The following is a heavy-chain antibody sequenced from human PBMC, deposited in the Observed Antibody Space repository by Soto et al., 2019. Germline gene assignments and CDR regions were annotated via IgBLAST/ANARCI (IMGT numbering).Heavy chain of an antibody. V-gene: IGHV4-4*02. CDR3: ARARALYSSGWSDDYYYYYVMDV. J-gene: IGHJ6*02. D-gene: IGHD6-19*01. Sequence: SETLSLTCAVSGGSISSSNWWSWVRRPPGKGLEWIGEIYHSGSTNYNQSLKSRVTISVDKSKNQFSLKPSSVTAADTAVYYCARARALYSSGWSDDYYYYYVMDVWGQGTTVTVSS. CDR2: IYHSGST. CDR1: GGSISSSNW.